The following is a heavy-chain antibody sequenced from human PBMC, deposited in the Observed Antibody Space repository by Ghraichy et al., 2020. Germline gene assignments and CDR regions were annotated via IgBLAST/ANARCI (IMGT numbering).Heavy chain of an antibody. CDR1: GYSFTSYW. CDR3: ARARGMVVAATLGGFDP. V-gene: IGHV5-51*01. J-gene: IGHJ5*02. CDR2: IYPGDSDT. Sequence: GESLNISCKGSGYSFTSYWIGWVPQMPGKGLEWMGIIYPGDSDTRYSPSFQGQVTISADKSISTAYLQWSSLKASDTAMYYCARARGMVVAATLGGFDPWGQGTLVTVSS. D-gene: IGHD2-15*01.